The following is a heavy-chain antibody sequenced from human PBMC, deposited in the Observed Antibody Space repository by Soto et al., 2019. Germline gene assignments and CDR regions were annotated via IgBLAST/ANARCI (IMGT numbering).Heavy chain of an antibody. D-gene: IGHD6-19*01. CDR2: ISAYNGNT. Sequence: ASVKVSCKAFGGTFSSYAISWVRQAPGQGLEWMGWISAYNGNTNYAQKLQGRVTMTTDTSTSTAYMELRSLRSDDTAVYYCARDSSAYPYYWGQGTLVTVSS. J-gene: IGHJ4*02. V-gene: IGHV1-18*01. CDR1: GGTFSSYA. CDR3: ARDSSAYPYY.